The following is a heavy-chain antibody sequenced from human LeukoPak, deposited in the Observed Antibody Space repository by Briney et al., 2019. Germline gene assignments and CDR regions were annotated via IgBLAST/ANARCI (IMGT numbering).Heavy chain of an antibody. CDR2: IIPIFGTA. D-gene: IGHD4-23*01. V-gene: IGHV1-69*06. CDR3: ARACGRTTVVTWHDAFDI. CDR1: GGTFSSYA. Sequence: SVKVSCKASGGTFSSYAISWVRQAPGQGLEWMGGIIPIFGTANYAQKFQGRVTITADKSTSTAYMELSSLRSEDTAVYYCARACGRTTVVTWHDAFDIWGQGTMVTVSS. J-gene: IGHJ3*02.